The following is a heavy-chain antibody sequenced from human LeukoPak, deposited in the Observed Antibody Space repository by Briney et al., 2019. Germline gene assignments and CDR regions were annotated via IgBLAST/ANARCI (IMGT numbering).Heavy chain of an antibody. V-gene: IGHV4-34*01. Sequence: SETLSLTCAVYGGSFSGYYWSWIRQPPGKGLEWIGEINHSGSTNYNPSLKSRVTISVDTSKTQFSLKLSSVTAADTAVYYCARHVGYHYYYMDVWGKGTTVTISS. CDR2: INHSGST. J-gene: IGHJ6*03. D-gene: IGHD2-8*01. CDR1: GGSFSGYY. CDR3: ARHVGYHYYYMDV.